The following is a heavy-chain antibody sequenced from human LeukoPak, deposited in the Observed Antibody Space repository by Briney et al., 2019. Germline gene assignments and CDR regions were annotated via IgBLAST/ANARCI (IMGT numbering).Heavy chain of an antibody. D-gene: IGHD2/OR15-2a*01. Sequence: PGGSLRLSCAASGFTFSSYAMSWVRQAPGKGLEWVSAISDSGGSTYHADSVKGRFTISRDNSRNTLYLQMNSLRAEDTAVYYCAKGLALSYWYFDLWGRGTLVTVSS. V-gene: IGHV3-23*01. CDR1: GFTFSSYA. CDR2: ISDSGGST. CDR3: AKGLALSYWYFDL. J-gene: IGHJ2*01.